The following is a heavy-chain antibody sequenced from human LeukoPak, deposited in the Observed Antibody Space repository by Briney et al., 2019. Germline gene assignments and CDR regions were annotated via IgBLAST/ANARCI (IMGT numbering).Heavy chain of an antibody. CDR3: ARADSGYGKIFDY. J-gene: IGHJ4*02. D-gene: IGHD5-12*01. V-gene: IGHV1-2*02. CDR1: GYTFTGYY. CDR2: INPNSGGT. Sequence: GASVTVSCKASGYTFTGYYMHWVRQSPGQGLEWMGWINPNSGGTNYAQKFQGRVTMTRDTSISTAYMELGRLRSDDTAVYYCARADSGYGKIFDYWGQGTLVTVSS.